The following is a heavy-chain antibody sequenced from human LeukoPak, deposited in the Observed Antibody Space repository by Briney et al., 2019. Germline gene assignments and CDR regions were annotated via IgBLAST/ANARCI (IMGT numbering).Heavy chain of an antibody. CDR3: ARGGYSGTYYFDY. Sequence: GGSLRLSWAPSGFMFSTYGMHWVRQAPGKGREWVVVVWYDGSNIHYVDSVKGRFTISRDNSKSTLYLQMNSLTAEDTAVYYCARGGYSGTYYFDYWGQGTLVTVSS. D-gene: IGHD1-26*01. CDR1: GFMFSTYG. CDR2: VWYDGSNI. J-gene: IGHJ4*02. V-gene: IGHV3-33*01.